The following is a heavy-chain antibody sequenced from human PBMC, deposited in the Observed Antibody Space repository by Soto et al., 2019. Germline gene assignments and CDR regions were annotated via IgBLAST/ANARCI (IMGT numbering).Heavy chain of an antibody. J-gene: IGHJ6*03. D-gene: IGHD6-6*01. CDR2: IYYSGST. Sequence: QLQLQESGPGLVKPSETLSLTCTVSGGSISSSSYYWGWIRQPPGKGLEWIGSIYYSGSTYYNPSLKRRVTISVDTSKNQFALKLSSVTAADTAVYYCAGEWEEYSSSSRRYYYYYMDVWGKGTTVTVSS. CDR3: AGEWEEYSSSSRRYYYYYMDV. CDR1: GGSISSSSYY. V-gene: IGHV4-39*02.